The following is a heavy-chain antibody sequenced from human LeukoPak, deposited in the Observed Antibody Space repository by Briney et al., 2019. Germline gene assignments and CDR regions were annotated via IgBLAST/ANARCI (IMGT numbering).Heavy chain of an antibody. CDR2: IYYSGST. D-gene: IGHD3-10*01. CDR3: ARDKTYGSGGFDY. Sequence: SETLSLTCTVSGGSISSSSYYWGWIRQPPGKGLEWIGSIYYSGSTYYQPSLKSRVTISVDTSKNQFSLKLSSVTAADTAVYYCARDKTYGSGGFDYWGQGTLVTVSS. CDR1: GGSISSSSYY. J-gene: IGHJ4*02. V-gene: IGHV4-39*07.